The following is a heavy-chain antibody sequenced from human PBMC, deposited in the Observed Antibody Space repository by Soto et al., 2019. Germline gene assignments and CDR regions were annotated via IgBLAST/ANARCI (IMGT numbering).Heavy chain of an antibody. CDR1: GFGFTNSW. D-gene: IGHD2-2*01. CDR3: TSAGQYCTSTTCKAY. J-gene: IGHJ4*02. Sequence: EVQVVESGGGLVKPGGSLRLSCAASGFGFTNSWMNWVRQAPGKGLEWVGRIKSKNDGGTTDYAAPVQGRITISRADSKTTIYLQMNSLKTEDTAVYYCTSAGQYCTSTTCKAYWGQGTPVTVSS. V-gene: IGHV3-15*07. CDR2: IKSKNDGGTT.